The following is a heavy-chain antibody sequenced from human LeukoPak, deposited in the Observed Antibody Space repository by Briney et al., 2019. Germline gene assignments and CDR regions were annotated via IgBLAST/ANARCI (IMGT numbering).Heavy chain of an antibody. CDR3: AKDQEGYSGSYYPLDY. CDR1: GFTFSSYA. Sequence: GRSLRLSCAASGFTFSSYAMHWVRQAPGKGLEWVAVISYDGSNKYYADSVKGRFTISRDNSKNTLYLQMNSLRAEHTAVYYCAKDQEGYSGSYYPLDYWRQGTLLTVPS. V-gene: IGHV3-30-3*01. D-gene: IGHD1-26*01. CDR2: ISYDGSNK. J-gene: IGHJ4*02.